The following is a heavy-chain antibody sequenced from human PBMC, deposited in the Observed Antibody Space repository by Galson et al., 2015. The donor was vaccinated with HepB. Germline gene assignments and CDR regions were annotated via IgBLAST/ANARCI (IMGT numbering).Heavy chain of an antibody. CDR3: ARGLISSSGFYYNYYGMHV. J-gene: IGHJ6*02. V-gene: IGHV1-8*01. Sequence: SVKVSCKASGYTFSSYDINWVRQATGQGLEWTGWMNPKSGNTGYAQKFQGRVTMTRNTSRSTAYMELSSLRSEDTAVYYCARGLISSSGFYYNYYGMHVWGQGTTVTVSS. CDR2: MNPKSGNT. D-gene: IGHD6-19*01. CDR1: GYTFSSYD.